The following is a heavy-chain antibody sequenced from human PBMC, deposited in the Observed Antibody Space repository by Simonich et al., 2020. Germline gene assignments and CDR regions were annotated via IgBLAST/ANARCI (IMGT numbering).Heavy chain of an antibody. V-gene: IGHV1-18*01. CDR3: ARSTTGTTAFDI. CDR1: GYTFTSYG. J-gene: IGHJ3*02. Sequence: QVQLVQSGAEVKKPGASVKVSCKTSGYTFTSYGISGVRQAPEQGLEWMGWTSAYNGNTKDAQKLQGRVTMTTDTSTSTAYMELRSLRSDDTAVYYCARSTTGTTAFDIWGQGTMVTVSS. CDR2: TSAYNGNT. D-gene: IGHD1-1*01.